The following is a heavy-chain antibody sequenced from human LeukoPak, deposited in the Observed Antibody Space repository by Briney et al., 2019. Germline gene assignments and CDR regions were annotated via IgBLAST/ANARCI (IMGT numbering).Heavy chain of an antibody. D-gene: IGHD2-2*01. J-gene: IGHJ4*02. CDR2: INWNGGST. CDR1: GFTPDDYG. V-gene: IGHV3-20*04. Sequence: PGGSLRLSCAASGFTPDDYGMSWVRQAPGRGLEWVSGINWNGGSTGYADSVKGRFTISRDNAKNSLYLQMNSLRAEDTALYYCARVDNIVVVPAASYYFDYWGQGTLVTVSS. CDR3: ARVDNIVVVPAASYYFDY.